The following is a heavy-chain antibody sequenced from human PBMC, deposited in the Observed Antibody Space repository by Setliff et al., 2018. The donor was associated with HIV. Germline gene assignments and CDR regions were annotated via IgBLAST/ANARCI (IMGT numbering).Heavy chain of an antibody. CDR1: GFNVTNAA. Sequence: GGSLRLSCAASGFNVTNAAMNWVRQAPGKGLEWISYISSSGSTTYYADSVKGRFTISRDNAKNSLHLQMNSLRVEDTAVYYCVRPPDVMTEVTKANCWGRGTLVTVSS. V-gene: IGHV3-48*03. CDR2: ISSSGSTT. CDR3: VRPPDVMTEVTKANC. J-gene: IGHJ2*01. D-gene: IGHD4-17*01.